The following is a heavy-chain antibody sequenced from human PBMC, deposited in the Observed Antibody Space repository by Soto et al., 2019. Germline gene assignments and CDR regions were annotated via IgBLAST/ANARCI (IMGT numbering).Heavy chain of an antibody. D-gene: IGHD3-10*01. V-gene: IGHV4-39*01. CDR1: GDSISSKNYY. CDR2: IYDNGGT. J-gene: IGHJ4*02. Sequence: SETLSLTCTVSGDSISSKNYYWEWIRLPPGKGLEWIGSIYDNGGTYYNPSLKSRVTIHVETPKKQISLKLKSVTAADSAMYYCARRSHRSGSGSFIEKWGQGTLVTVPS. CDR3: ARRSHRSGSGSFIEK.